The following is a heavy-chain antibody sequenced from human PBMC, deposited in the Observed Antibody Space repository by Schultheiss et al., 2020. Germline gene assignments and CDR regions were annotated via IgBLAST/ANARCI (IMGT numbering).Heavy chain of an antibody. CDR2: IRYDGSNK. CDR1: GFTFSSYG. CDR3: AKVHPKNWNYFDY. D-gene: IGHD1-1*01. V-gene: IGHV3-30*02. J-gene: IGHJ4*02. Sequence: GGSLRLSCAASGFTFSSYGMHWVRQAPGKGLEWVAFIRYDGSNKYYADSVKGRFTISRDNSKNTLYLQMNSLRAEDTAVYYCAKVHPKNWNYFDYWGQGTLVTVSS.